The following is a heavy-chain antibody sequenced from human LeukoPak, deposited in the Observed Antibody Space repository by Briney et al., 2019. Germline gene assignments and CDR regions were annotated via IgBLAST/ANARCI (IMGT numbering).Heavy chain of an antibody. CDR1: GGSISSSSYY. J-gene: IGHJ4*02. CDR3: ARTSYDFWSGSTPYYFDY. Sequence: SETLSLTCTVSGGSISSSSYYWGWIRQPPGKGLEWIGSIYYSGSTYYNPSLKSRVTISVDTSKNQFSLKLSSVTAADTAVYYCARTSYDFWSGSTPYYFDYWGQGTLVTVSS. CDR2: IYYSGST. D-gene: IGHD3-3*01. V-gene: IGHV4-39*07.